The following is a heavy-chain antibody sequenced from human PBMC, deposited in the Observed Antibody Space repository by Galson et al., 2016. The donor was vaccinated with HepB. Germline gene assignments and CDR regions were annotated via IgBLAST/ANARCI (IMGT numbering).Heavy chain of an antibody. CDR2: IYSGGNR. Sequence: SLRLSCAASGFTVSNNYMSWVRQAPGKGLEWVSVIYSGGNRFYADSVKGRFTISRDKSKNTLYLEMNSLGVEDTAVYYCATHPGGGGSWGQGTLVTVSS. D-gene: IGHD3-16*01. CDR3: ATHPGGGGS. J-gene: IGHJ4*02. V-gene: IGHV3-66*02. CDR1: GFTVSNNY.